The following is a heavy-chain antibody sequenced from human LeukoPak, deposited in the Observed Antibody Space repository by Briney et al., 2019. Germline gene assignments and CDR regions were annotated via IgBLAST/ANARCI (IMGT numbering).Heavy chain of an antibody. J-gene: IGHJ3*02. CDR3: ARVAVDNAGTAFDI. Sequence: PGGSLRLSCAASGFTFSSYGMHWVRQAPGKGLEWVAVISYDGSNKYYADSVKGRFTISRDNSKNTLYLQMNSLRAEDTAVYYCARVAVDNAGTAFDIWGQGTMVTVSS. CDR1: GFTFSSYG. D-gene: IGHD2-15*01. CDR2: ISYDGSNK. V-gene: IGHV3-30*03.